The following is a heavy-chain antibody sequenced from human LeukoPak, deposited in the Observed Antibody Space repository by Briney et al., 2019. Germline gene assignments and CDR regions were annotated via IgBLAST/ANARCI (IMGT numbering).Heavy chain of an antibody. Sequence: GRSLRLSCAASGFIFSSYGMHWVRQAPGKGLEWVAVIWSDGRNKFYADSVKGRFTVSRDNSKNTLFLQMSSLRADDTALYYCAREVTNDAFDIWGQGTMVTVSS. CDR3: AREVTNDAFDI. CDR1: GFIFSSYG. CDR2: IWSDGRNK. J-gene: IGHJ3*02. V-gene: IGHV3-33*01. D-gene: IGHD4-17*01.